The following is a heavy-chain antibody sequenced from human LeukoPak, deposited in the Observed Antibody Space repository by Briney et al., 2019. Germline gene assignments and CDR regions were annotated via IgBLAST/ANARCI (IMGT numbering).Heavy chain of an antibody. D-gene: IGHD1-7*01. CDR2: IKSKTDGGTT. Sequence: GGSLRLSCAASGLTVSSNSMSWVRQAPGKGLEWVGRIKSKTDGGTTDYAAPVKGRFTISRDDSKNTLYLQMNSLKTEDTAVYYCTTNQLELRLADAFDIWGQGTMVTVSS. CDR3: TTNQLELRLADAFDI. V-gene: IGHV3-15*01. J-gene: IGHJ3*02. CDR1: GLTVSSNS.